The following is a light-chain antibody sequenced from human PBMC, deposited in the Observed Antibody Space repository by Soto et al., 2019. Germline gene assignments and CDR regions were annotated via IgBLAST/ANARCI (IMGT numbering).Light chain of an antibody. V-gene: IGLV2-14*03. CDR1: SSDVGGSKF. Sequence: QSALTQPASVSGSPGQSITISCTGTSSDVGGSKFVSWYQQHPGKAPKLMIYDVGNRPSGISNRFSGSKSGNTASLTISGLQAEDEADDYCSSYTSSSTLGVVFGGGTKVTVL. CDR3: SSYTSSSTLGVV. J-gene: IGLJ2*01. CDR2: DVG.